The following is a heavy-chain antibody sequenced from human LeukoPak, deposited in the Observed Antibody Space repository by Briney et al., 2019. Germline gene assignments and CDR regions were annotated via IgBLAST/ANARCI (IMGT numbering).Heavy chain of an antibody. Sequence: PSETLSLTCTVSGGSISSYYWSWIRQPPGKGLEWNGYIYYSGSTNYNPSLKSRVTISVDTSKNQFSLKLSSVTAADTAVYYCARHGYSSGWSAPFDYWGQGTLVTVSS. CDR1: GGSISSYY. J-gene: IGHJ4*02. D-gene: IGHD6-19*01. CDR3: ARHGYSSGWSAPFDY. V-gene: IGHV4-59*08. CDR2: IYYSGST.